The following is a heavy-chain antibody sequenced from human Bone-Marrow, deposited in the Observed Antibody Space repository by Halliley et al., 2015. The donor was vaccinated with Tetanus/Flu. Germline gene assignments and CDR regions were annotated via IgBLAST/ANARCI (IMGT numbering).Heavy chain of an antibody. CDR2: VNPGDSDV. CDR3: ARRTPYYDFWSGGEDAYDI. D-gene: IGHD3-3*01. V-gene: IGHV5-51*01. CDR1: GYKFTKYW. J-gene: IGHJ3*02. Sequence: VQLVQSGAEVKKPGESLKIPCEGSGYKFTKYWIDWVRQMPGKGLEWMGTVNPGDSDVRYSPSFQGQVTISADKSINNAYVQWSSLKASDTATYFCARRTPYYDFWSGGEDAYDIWGQGTMVTVSS.